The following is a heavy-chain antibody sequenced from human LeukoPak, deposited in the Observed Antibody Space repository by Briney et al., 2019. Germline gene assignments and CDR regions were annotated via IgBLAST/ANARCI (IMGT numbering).Heavy chain of an antibody. CDR2: IWYDGSNK. Sequence: GGSLRLSCAASGFTFSSYGMHWVRQAPGKGLEWVAVIWYDGSNKYYADSVKGRSTISRDNSKNTLYLQMNSLRAEDTAVYYCARDGYYGSGSFVERFDYWGQGTLVTVSS. V-gene: IGHV3-33*01. J-gene: IGHJ4*02. D-gene: IGHD3-10*01. CDR3: ARDGYYGSGSFVERFDY. CDR1: GFTFSSYG.